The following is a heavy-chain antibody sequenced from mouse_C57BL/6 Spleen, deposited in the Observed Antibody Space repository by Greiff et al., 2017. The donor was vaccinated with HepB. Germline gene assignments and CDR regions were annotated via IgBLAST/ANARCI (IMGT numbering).Heavy chain of an antibody. D-gene: IGHD2-3*01. CDR1: GYTFTSYW. J-gene: IGHJ2*01. V-gene: IGHV1-50*01. CDR3: ARWVYDGYLDY. Sequence: VQLQQPGAELVKPGASVKLSCKASGYTFTSYWMQWVKQRPGQGLEWIGEIDPSDSYTNYNQKFKGKATLTVDTSSSTAYMQLSSLTSEDSAVYYCARWVYDGYLDYWGQGTTLTVSS. CDR2: IDPSDSYT.